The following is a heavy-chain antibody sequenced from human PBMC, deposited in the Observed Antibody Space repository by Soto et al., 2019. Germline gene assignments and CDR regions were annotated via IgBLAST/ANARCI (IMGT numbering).Heavy chain of an antibody. J-gene: IGHJ5*02. D-gene: IGHD6-6*01. V-gene: IGHV1-2*02. Sequence: ASVKVSCKASGFSFTGYYIHWLRQAPGQGLEWMGWINAHSGGTEYAQKFQGRVTLTRDTSISTAYLTLTSLTSDDTALYYCAKDLTRQLAYWLDPWGQGTQVTVSS. CDR2: INAHSGGT. CDR3: AKDLTRQLAYWLDP. CDR1: GFSFTGYY.